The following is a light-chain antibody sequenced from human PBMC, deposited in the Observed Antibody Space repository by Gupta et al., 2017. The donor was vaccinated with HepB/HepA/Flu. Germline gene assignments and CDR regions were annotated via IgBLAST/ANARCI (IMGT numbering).Light chain of an antibody. CDR2: WAS. CDR3: QQYYSNPRT. Sequence: DIVMIQSPESLAVSLGERATINCNSSQSVIYSSKNKNFLTWYQQKPVQSPRVLISWASTRESGVPDGFSGSGSGTDFTLTISNRQAEDVAVYYCQQYYSNPRTFGQGTKLEI. V-gene: IGKV4-1*01. CDR1: QSVIYSSKNKNF. J-gene: IGKJ1*01.